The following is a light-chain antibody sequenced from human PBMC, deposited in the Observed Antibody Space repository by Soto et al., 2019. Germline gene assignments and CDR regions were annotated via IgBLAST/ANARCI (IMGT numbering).Light chain of an antibody. Sequence: EIVLTQSPATLYLSPGERATLSCRASQSVSSYLAWYQQKPGQARRLLIYDASHRATGISARFSSSRSGTDLTRTIGRLEHEDFAVYYCQQRSTGPPEVTFGQVKRLEIK. V-gene: IGKV3-11*01. J-gene: IGKJ5*01. CDR3: QQRSTGPPEVT. CDR2: DAS. CDR1: QSVSSY.